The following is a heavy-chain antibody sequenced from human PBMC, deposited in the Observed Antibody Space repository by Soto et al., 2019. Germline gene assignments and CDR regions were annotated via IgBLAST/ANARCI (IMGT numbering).Heavy chain of an antibody. J-gene: IGHJ4*01. CDR2: IFYSGST. CDR1: GGSISGSNYY. V-gene: IGHV4-39*01. CDR3: VRRSDSALDY. D-gene: IGHD3-22*01. Sequence: SETLSLTCTVSGGSISGSNYYWGWICQPPGKGLEWIGTIFYSGSTNYNPSLKSRVTMSVDTSKNQFSLKLTSVSAADTAMYQCVRRSDSALDYWGQGNLVPVSS.